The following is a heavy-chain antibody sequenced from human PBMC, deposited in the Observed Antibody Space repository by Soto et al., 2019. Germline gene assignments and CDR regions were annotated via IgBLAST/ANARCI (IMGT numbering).Heavy chain of an antibody. CDR3: ARASSMTTLFLYYYYYMDV. CDR1: GGSFSGYY. V-gene: IGHV4-34*01. D-gene: IGHD4-4*01. CDR2: INHSGST. Sequence: SETLSLTCAVYGGSFSGYYWSWIRQPPGKGLEWIGEINHSGSTNYNPSLKSRVTISVDTSKNQFSLKLSSVTAADTAVYYCARASSMTTLFLYYYYYMDVWGKGTTVTVSS. J-gene: IGHJ6*03.